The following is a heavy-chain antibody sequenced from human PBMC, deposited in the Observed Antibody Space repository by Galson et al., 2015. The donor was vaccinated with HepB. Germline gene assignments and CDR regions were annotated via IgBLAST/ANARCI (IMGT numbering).Heavy chain of an antibody. Sequence: SLRLPCSASGGTFSSYAMNWVRQAPGKGLVWGSGISGCSGSTYFADSVKGRFTMSRDNSKNTLYLQMNNLRAGDTAVYYCAKGVLTNRFWSGIDYWGQGTLVTVSS. CDR1: GGTFSSYA. CDR2: ISGCSGST. V-gene: IGHV3-23*01. CDR3: AKGVLTNRFWSGIDY. D-gene: IGHD3-3*01. J-gene: IGHJ4*02.